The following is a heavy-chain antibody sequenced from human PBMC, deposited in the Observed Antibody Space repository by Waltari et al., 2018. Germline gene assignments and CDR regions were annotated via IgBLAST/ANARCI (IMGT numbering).Heavy chain of an antibody. CDR2: IYYSGST. Sequence: QLQLQESGPGLVKPSETLSLTCTVSGGSISSSSYYWGWIRQPPGKGLEWIGSIYYSGSTYYNPSLKSRVTISVDTSKNQFSLKPSSVTAADTAVYYCARGGSIQLWYFDYWGQGTLVTVSS. V-gene: IGHV4-39*07. D-gene: IGHD5-18*01. CDR3: ARGGSIQLWYFDY. J-gene: IGHJ4*02. CDR1: GGSISSSSYY.